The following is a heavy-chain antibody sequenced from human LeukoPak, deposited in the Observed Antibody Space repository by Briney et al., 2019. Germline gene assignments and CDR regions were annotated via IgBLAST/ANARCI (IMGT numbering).Heavy chain of an antibody. CDR3: AKLPYYYDSSGYFDY. CDR1: GFTFDDYA. D-gene: IGHD3-22*01. V-gene: IGHV3-9*01. CDR2: ISWNSGSI. Sequence: GGSLRLSFAASGFTFDDYAMHWVRQAPGKGLEWVSGISWNSGSIGYADSVKGRFTISRDNAKNSLYLQMNSLRAEDTALYYCAKLPYYYDSSGYFDYWGQGTLVTVSS. J-gene: IGHJ4*02.